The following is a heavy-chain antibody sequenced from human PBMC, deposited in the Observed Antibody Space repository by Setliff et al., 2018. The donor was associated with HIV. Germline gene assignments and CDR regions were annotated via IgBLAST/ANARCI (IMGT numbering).Heavy chain of an antibody. CDR1: GYIFTNYW. D-gene: IGHD3-3*01. CDR3: ARVIKNFWSGYYFDF. V-gene: IGHV5-51*01. CDR2: IYPGDSDT. Sequence: GESLQISCKGSGYIFTNYWIGWVRQMPGKGLESMGIIYPGDSDTRYSPSFQGQVTISPDRSISTAYLQWSSLKASDTAIYFCARVIKNFWSGYYFDFWGQGTLVTVSS. J-gene: IGHJ4*02.